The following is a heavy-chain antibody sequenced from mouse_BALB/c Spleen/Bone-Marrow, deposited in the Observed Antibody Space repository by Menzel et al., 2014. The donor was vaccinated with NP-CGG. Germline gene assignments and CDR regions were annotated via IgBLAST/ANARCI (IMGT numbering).Heavy chain of an antibody. Sequence: EVMLVESGGGLVQPGGSLKLSCATSGFTFSDYYMYWVRQTPEKRLEWVAYITKGGGSTYYPDIVKGRFTISRDNAKNTLYLQMSRLKSEDPAMYYCARQLAYAMDYWGQGTSVTVSS. V-gene: IGHV5-12*02. J-gene: IGHJ4*01. CDR2: ITKGGGST. CDR1: GFTFSDYY. CDR3: ARQLAYAMDY. D-gene: IGHD4-1*01.